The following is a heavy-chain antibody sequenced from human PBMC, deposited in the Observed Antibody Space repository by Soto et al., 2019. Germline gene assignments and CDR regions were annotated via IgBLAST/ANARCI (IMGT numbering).Heavy chain of an antibody. CDR3: XXGGQYRGFDS. J-gene: IGHJ5*01. Sequence: QVQLVQSGAEVKKPGASVKVSCKTSGYSFTSYDVNWVRQVPGQGLEWMGWMNTQFDNTGYAQNFQGRVIMSRDTSIGTAYLELNXLXXXXXXXXXXXXGGQYRGFDSWGQGTLVTVSS. V-gene: IGHV1-8*01. CDR1: GYSFTSYD. CDR2: MNTQFDNT. D-gene: IGHD5-18*01.